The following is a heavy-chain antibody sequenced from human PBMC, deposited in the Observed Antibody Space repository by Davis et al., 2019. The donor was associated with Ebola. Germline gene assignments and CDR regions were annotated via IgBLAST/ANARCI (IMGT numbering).Heavy chain of an antibody. D-gene: IGHD4-11*01. Sequence: PGGSLRLSCAASGFTFSSYGMHWVRQAPGKGLEWVAVISYDGSNKYYADSVKGRFTISRDNSKNTLYLQMNSLRAEDTAVYYCARDRGYSNYEFDYWGQGTLVTVSS. CDR2: ISYDGSNK. J-gene: IGHJ4*02. V-gene: IGHV3-30*03. CDR3: ARDRGYSNYEFDY. CDR1: GFTFSSYG.